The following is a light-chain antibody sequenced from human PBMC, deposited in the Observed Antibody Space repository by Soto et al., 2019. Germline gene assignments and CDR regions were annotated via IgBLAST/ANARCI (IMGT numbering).Light chain of an antibody. CDR1: SSNIGDNY. CDR3: GTWDSSLSGVA. CDR2: ENN. Sequence: QSALTQPPSVSAAPGQKVTISCSGSSSNIGDNYVSWYQQLPGTAPKLLIYENNRRPSGIPDRFSGSKSGTSATLGITGLQTGDEADYYSGTWDSSLSGVAFGGGTKVTVL. V-gene: IGLV1-51*02. J-gene: IGLJ2*01.